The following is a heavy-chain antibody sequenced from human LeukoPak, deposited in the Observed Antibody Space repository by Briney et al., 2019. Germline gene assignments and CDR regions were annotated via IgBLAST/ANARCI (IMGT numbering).Heavy chain of an antibody. D-gene: IGHD2/OR15-2a*01. CDR2: IYYSGST. J-gene: IGHJ3*02. Sequence: PSETLSLTCTVSGGSISSDHWNWIRQPPGKGLEWIGGIYYSGSTYYNPSLKSRVTISVDMSKSQFSLRLTSVTAADTAVYYCARKNDFDIWGQGTLVTVSS. V-gene: IGHV4-59*01. CDR3: ARKNDFDI. CDR1: GGSISSDH.